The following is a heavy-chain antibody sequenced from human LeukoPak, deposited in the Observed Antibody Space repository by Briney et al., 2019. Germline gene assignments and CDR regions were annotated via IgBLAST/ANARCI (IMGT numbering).Heavy chain of an antibody. J-gene: IGHJ6*03. CDR2: VNHSGST. CDR3: ARSRLWLFYYYYMDV. Sequence: SETLSLTCAVYGGSFSGYYWSWIRQPPGKGLEWIGEVNHSGSTNYNTSLKSPVTISVDTSKNQFSLKLSSVTAADTAVYYCARSRLWLFYYYYMDVWGKGTTVTVSS. CDR1: GGSFSGYY. V-gene: IGHV4-34*01. D-gene: IGHD5-18*01.